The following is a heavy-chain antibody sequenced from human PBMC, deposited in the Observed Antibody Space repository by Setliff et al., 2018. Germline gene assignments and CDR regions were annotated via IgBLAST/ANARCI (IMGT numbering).Heavy chain of an antibody. CDR1: GYTFTDYY. CDR3: ATLKYCRGKSCLYGMDV. J-gene: IGHJ6*02. CDR2: VDPDDGET. Sequence: GASVKVSCKASGYTFTDYYMHWVQQAPGKGLEWMGRVDPDDGETRHAEKFQGRVTVTADTSTHTAYMELSSLRSEDTAVYYCATLKYCRGKSCLYGMDVWGQGTTVTVSS. V-gene: IGHV1-69-2*01. D-gene: IGHD2-15*01.